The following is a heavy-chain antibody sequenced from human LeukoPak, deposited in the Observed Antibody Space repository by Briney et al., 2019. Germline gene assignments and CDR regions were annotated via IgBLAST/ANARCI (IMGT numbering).Heavy chain of an antibody. D-gene: IGHD3-10*01. CDR1: GYTFTGYY. CDR2: INPNSGGT. CDR3: ARALEYYYGSGSYYAFGI. J-gene: IGHJ3*02. V-gene: IGHV1-2*02. Sequence: GASVKVSCKASGYTFTGYYMHWVRQAPGQGLEWMGWINPNSGGTNYAQKFQGRVTMTRDTSISTAYVELSRLRSDDTAVYYCARALEYYYGSGSYYAFGILGQGTMVSVSS.